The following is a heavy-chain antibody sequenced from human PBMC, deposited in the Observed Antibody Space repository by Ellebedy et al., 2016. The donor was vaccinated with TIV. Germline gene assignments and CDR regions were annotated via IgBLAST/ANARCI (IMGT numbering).Heavy chain of an antibody. J-gene: IGHJ5*02. CDR3: ARHIPTDSGDNWFDP. Sequence: MPSETLSLTCTVSGGSIRSSSYYWGWIRQPPGKGLEWIGSIYYSGSTYYNPSLESRVTISVDTSKNQLSLKLTSVTAADTAAYYCARHIPTDSGDNWFDPWGQGTLVTVSS. V-gene: IGHV4-39*01. D-gene: IGHD4-17*01. CDR2: IYYSGST. CDR1: GGSIRSSSYY.